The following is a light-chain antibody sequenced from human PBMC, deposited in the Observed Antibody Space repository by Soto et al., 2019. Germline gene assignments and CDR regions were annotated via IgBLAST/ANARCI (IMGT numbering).Light chain of an antibody. CDR2: GAS. Sequence: ELVLPQSPGTLSLSPGERATLSCRASQSVSSGYLPWYQQKPGQAPRLLIYGASTSATGSPDRLSGSGSGTDFTLTISRLEPEDFEVYYWQQYGSSPAFGGGTKVEIK. CDR3: QQYGSSPA. V-gene: IGKV3-20*01. J-gene: IGKJ4*01. CDR1: QSVSSGY.